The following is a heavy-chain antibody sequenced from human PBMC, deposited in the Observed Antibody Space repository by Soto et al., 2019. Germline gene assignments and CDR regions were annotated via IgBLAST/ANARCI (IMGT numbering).Heavy chain of an antibody. D-gene: IGHD6-13*01. J-gene: IGHJ4*02. CDR2: IDPSDSYT. Sequence: EVQLVQSGAEVKKPGESLRISCKGSGYSFTSYWISWVRQMPGKGLEWMGRIDPSDSYTNYSPSFQGHVTIYADKSTSTPYLQRSSLKASDTAMYYCARLQAAAGDNDLTFDYWGQGTLVTVSS. CDR1: GYSFTSYW. V-gene: IGHV5-10-1*01. CDR3: ARLQAAAGDNDLTFDY.